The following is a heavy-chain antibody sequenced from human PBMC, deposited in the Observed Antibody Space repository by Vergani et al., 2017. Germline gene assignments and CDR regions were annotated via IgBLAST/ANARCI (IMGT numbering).Heavy chain of an antibody. CDR1: GFTVSTGSYY. D-gene: IGHD6-13*01. Sequence: VQLLESGGGLVQPGGSLRLSCAASGFTVSTGSYYWSWIRQPAGKGLEWIAYIYYSGSTNYNPSLKSRVTISIDTSKNQFSLKLSSVTAADTAVYYCARVRINAAARGRWFDPWGQGILVTVSS. CDR2: IYYSGST. J-gene: IGHJ5*02. V-gene: IGHV4-61*10. CDR3: ARVRINAAARGRWFDP.